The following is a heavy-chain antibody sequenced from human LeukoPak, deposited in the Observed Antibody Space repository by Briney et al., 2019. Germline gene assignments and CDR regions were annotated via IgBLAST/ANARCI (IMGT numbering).Heavy chain of an antibody. CDR2: IYTSGST. CDR3: ARDWLSYDFWSGRGTTKNWFDP. Sequence: SQTLSLTCTVSGGSISSGSYYWSWIRQPAGKGLEWIGRIYTSGSTNYNPSLKSRVTISVDTSKNQFSLKLSSVTAADTAVYYCARDWLSYDFWSGRGTTKNWFDPWGQGTLVTVSS. D-gene: IGHD3-3*01. V-gene: IGHV4-61*02. CDR1: GGSISSGSYY. J-gene: IGHJ5*02.